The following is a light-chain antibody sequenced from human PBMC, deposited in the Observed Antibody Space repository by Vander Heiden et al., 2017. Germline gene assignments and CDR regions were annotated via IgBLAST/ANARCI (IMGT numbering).Light chain of an antibody. V-gene: IGKV4-1*01. CDR1: QSVLYSSNNKNF. Sequence: MPQSTCYLAASSGGQATINGKSSQSVLYSSNNKNFLAWYQQKRGQRPKLLLYWASTGESGVPGRCSGSGCGTDFTLTISSLQAEDVAIYYCQQYYSAPGTFGQGIKVEIK. CDR2: WAS. CDR3: QQYYSAPGT. J-gene: IGKJ1*01.